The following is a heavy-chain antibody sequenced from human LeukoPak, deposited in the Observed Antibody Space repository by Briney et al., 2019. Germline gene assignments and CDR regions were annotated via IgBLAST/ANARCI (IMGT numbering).Heavy chain of an antibody. V-gene: IGHV4-59*01. Sequence: SETLSLTCSVSGGSISSYYWSWIRQPPGKGLEWIGYIYYSGSTNYNPSLKSRVTISVDTSKNQFSLKLSSVTAADTAVYYCAASSGYYGYYFDYWGQGTLVTVSS. CDR2: IYYSGST. CDR1: GGSISSYY. CDR3: AASSGYYGYYFDY. J-gene: IGHJ4*02. D-gene: IGHD3-22*01.